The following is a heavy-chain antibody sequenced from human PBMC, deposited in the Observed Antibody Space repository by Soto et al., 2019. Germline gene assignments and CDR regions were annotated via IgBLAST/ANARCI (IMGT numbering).Heavy chain of an antibody. D-gene: IGHD5-12*01. CDR3: ARGGYTTDYYFDY. Sequence: GGSLRLSCAASGFTFSSYDMHWVRQATGKGLEWVSAIGTAGDTYYPGSVKGRFTISRENAKNSLYLQMNSLRAEDTAVYYCARGGYTTDYYFDYWGQGTLVTVSS. CDR1: GFTFSSYD. V-gene: IGHV3-13*01. J-gene: IGHJ4*02. CDR2: IGTAGDT.